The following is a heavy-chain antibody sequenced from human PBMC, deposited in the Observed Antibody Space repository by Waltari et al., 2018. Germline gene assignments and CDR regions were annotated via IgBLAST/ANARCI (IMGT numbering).Heavy chain of an antibody. J-gene: IGHJ5*02. CDR3: ARGGGHSKEIGPNWFDP. V-gene: IGHV1-69*01. CDR1: GGTFSSYA. Sequence: QVQLVQSGAEVKKPGSSVKVSCKASGGTFSSYAISWVRQAPGQGLEWMGVIIPIVGTANYAQKFQGRVTITADESTSTAYMELSSLRSEDTAVYYCARGGGHSKEIGPNWFDPWGQGTLVTVSS. D-gene: IGHD3-16*01. CDR2: IIPIVGTA.